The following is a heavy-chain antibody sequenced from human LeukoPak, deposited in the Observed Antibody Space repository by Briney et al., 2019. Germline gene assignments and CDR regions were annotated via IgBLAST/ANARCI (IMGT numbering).Heavy chain of an antibody. CDR1: GFTFSSYG. V-gene: IGHV3-23*01. J-gene: IGHJ6*03. Sequence: GGSLRLSCGASGFTFSSYGMSWVRQAPGKGLEWVSSVSGSGESTYYADSVKGRFTISRDNSKNMLYLQMNSLKAEDTAVYYCAKGGAVSSKSITVVRGTRRYSYYMDVWAKGTTVTISS. CDR2: VSGSGEST. CDR3: AKGGAVSSKSITVVRGTRRYSYYMDV. D-gene: IGHD3-10*01.